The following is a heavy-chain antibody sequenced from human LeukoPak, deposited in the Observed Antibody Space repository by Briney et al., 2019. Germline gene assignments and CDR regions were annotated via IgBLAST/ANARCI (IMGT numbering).Heavy chain of an antibody. J-gene: IGHJ6*03. CDR3: AGGAVIAAAGRFYYYYMDV. V-gene: IGHV1-69*05. D-gene: IGHD6-13*01. CDR2: IIPIFGTA. Sequence: SVKVSCKASGGTFSSYAISWVRQAPGQGLEWMGGIIPIFGTANYAQKFQGRVTITTDESTSTAYMGLSSLRSEDTAVYYCAGGAVIAAAGRFYYYYMDVWGKGTTVTVSS. CDR1: GGTFSSYA.